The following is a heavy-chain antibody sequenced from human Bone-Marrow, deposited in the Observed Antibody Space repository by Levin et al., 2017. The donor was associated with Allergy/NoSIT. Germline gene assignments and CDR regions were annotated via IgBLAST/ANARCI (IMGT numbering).Heavy chain of an antibody. CDR2: IIPILGIA. CDR1: GGTFSSYA. Sequence: VASVKVSCKASGGTFSSYAISWVRQAPGQGLEWMGRIIPILGIANYAQKFQGRVTITADKSTSTAYMELSSLRSEDTAVYYCAGQEVDSSSWYANFYYYYYMDVWGKGTTVTVSS. CDR3: AGQEVDSSSWYANFYYYYYMDV. D-gene: IGHD6-13*01. J-gene: IGHJ6*03. V-gene: IGHV1-69*04.